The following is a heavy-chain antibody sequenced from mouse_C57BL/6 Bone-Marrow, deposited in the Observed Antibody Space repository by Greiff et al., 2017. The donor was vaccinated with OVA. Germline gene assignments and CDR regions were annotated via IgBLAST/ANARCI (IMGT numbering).Heavy chain of an antibody. Sequence: VQVVESGAELVRPGTSVKMSCKASGYTFTNYWIGWAKQRPGHGLEWIGDIYPGGGYTNYNEKFKGKATLTADKSSSTAYMQFSSLTSEDSAIYYCARGPITTVYFDYWGQGTTLTVSS. CDR3: ARGPITTVYFDY. V-gene: IGHV1-63*01. CDR1: GYTFTNYW. D-gene: IGHD1-1*01. CDR2: IYPGGGYT. J-gene: IGHJ2*01.